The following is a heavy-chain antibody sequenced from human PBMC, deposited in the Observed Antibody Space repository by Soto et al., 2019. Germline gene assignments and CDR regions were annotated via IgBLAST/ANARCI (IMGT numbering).Heavy chain of an antibody. V-gene: IGHV3-30-3*01. D-gene: IGHD3-22*01. CDR3: ARDPDYYDSRLRSYFDY. J-gene: IGHJ4*02. CDR2: ISYDGSNK. CDR1: GFTFSSYA. Sequence: QVQLVESGGGVVQPGRSLRLSCAASGFTFSSYAMHWVRQSPGKGLEWVAVISYDGSNKYYADSVKGRFTISRDNSKNTRYLQMNRLRAEDTAVYYCARDPDYYDSRLRSYFDYWGQGTLVTVSS.